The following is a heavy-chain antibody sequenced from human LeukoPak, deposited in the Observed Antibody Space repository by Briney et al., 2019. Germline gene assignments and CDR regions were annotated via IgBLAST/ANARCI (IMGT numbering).Heavy chain of an antibody. CDR2: IYYSGST. Sequence: PSETLSLTCTVSGGSISSSSYYWGWIRQPPGKGLEWIGSIYYSGSTYYNPSLKSRATISVDTSKNQFSLKLSSVTAADTAVYYCARAMVRGAQVWFDPWGQGTLVTVSS. V-gene: IGHV4-39*01. CDR1: GGSISSSSYY. D-gene: IGHD3-10*01. J-gene: IGHJ5*02. CDR3: ARAMVRGAQVWFDP.